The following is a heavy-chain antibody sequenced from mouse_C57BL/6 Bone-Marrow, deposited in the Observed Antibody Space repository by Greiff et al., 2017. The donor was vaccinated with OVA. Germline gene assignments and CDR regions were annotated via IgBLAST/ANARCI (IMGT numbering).Heavy chain of an antibody. J-gene: IGHJ3*01. CDR1: GFTFSSYA. V-gene: IGHV5-4*01. CDR3: RRERGAY. CDR2: ISDGGSYT. Sequence: EVQLQQSGGGLVKPGGSLKLSCAASGFTFSSYAMSWVRQTPEKRLEWVATISDGGSYTYYTDNVKGRFTISRDNAKNNLYLQMSHLKSEDTAMYYCRRERGAYWGQGTLVTVSA.